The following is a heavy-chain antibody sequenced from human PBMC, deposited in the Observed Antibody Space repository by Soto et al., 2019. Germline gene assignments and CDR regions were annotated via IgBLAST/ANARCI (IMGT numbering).Heavy chain of an antibody. CDR1: GYTFTSYG. Sequence: ASVKVSCKASGYTFTSYGISWVRQAPGQGLEWMRWIGAYNGNTNYAQKLQGRVTMTTDTSTSTAYMELRSLRSDDTAVYYCARSLGANYDYIWGSYRSSAPFYYFDYWGQGTLVTVSS. V-gene: IGHV1-18*01. CDR2: IGAYNGNT. J-gene: IGHJ4*02. D-gene: IGHD3-16*02. CDR3: ARSLGANYDYIWGSYRSSAPFYYFDY.